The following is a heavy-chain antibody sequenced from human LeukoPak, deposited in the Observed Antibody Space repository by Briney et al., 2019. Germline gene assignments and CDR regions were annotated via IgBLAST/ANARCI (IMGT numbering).Heavy chain of an antibody. J-gene: IGHJ4*02. Sequence: GGSLRLSCAASGFTFSSYAMSWVRQAPGKGLEWVSAISGSGGSTYYADSVKGRFTISRDNSKNTLYLQMNSLRAEDTAVYYCAKAPRGWYVGSYYFDYWGQGTLVTVSS. CDR1: GFTFSSYA. V-gene: IGHV3-23*01. D-gene: IGHD6-19*01. CDR3: AKAPRGWYVGSYYFDY. CDR2: ISGSGGST.